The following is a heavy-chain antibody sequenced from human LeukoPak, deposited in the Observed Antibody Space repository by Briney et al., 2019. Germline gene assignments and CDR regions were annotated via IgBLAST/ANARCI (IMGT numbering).Heavy chain of an antibody. D-gene: IGHD4-17*01. V-gene: IGHV4-4*07. CDR1: GGCISSYY. J-gene: IGHJ4*02. CDR3: AREFSDYGDYAIDY. CDR2: IYTSGST. Sequence: SETLSLTCTVSGGCISSYYWSWIRQPAGKGLEWIGRIYTSGSTNYNPSLKSRVTMSVDTSKNQFSLKLSSVTAADTAVYYCAREFSDYGDYAIDYWGQGTLVTVSS.